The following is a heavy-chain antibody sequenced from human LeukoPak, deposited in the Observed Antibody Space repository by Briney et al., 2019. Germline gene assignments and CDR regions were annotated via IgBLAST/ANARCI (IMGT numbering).Heavy chain of an antibody. CDR3: SRLHAPIRPFDY. D-gene: IGHD3-9*01. CDR2: IYAGDSDT. J-gene: IGHJ4*02. V-gene: IGHV5-51*01. Sequence: GESLKISCKGSGYGFTSYWIGWVRQMPGKGLEWMGIIYAGDSDTRYSPSFQGQVTISGYKSISTAYLHRLSVEAKNISMYYCSRLHAPIRPFDYWGQGTLVTVSS. CDR1: GYGFTSYW.